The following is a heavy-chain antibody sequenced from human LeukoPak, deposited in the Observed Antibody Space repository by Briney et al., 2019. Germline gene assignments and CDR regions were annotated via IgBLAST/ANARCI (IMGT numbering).Heavy chain of an antibody. V-gene: IGHV3-7*01. CDR1: GFTFSSYW. CDR2: IKQDGSEK. CDR3: ARLLWSYDSSGHEYFQH. D-gene: IGHD3-22*01. J-gene: IGHJ1*01. Sequence: GGSLRLSCAASGFTFSSYWMSWVRQAPGRGLEWVANIKQDGSEKYYVDSVKGRFPISRDNAKNSLYLQMNSLRAEDTAVYYCARLLWSYDSSGHEYFQHWGQGTLVTVSS.